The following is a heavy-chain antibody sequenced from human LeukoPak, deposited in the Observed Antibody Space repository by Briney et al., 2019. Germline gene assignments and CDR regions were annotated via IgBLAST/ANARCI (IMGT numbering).Heavy chain of an antibody. CDR1: GASISSGDYY. CDR2: IHYSGRT. CDR3: ATSSSYYSD. D-gene: IGHD3-10*01. J-gene: IGHJ4*02. Sequence: SETLSLTCTVSGASISSGDYYWSWIRQPPGKGLEWIGYIHYSGRTYYNPSLKSRVAISVDTSKNQFSLKLSSVTAADTAVYYCATSSSYYSDWGQGALVTVSS. V-gene: IGHV4-30-4*01.